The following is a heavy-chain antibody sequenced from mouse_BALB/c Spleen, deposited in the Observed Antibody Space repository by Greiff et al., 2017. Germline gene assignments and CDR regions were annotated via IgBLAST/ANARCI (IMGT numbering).Heavy chain of an antibody. CDR3: ARKGYYSNFDY. J-gene: IGHJ2*01. D-gene: IGHD2-3*01. CDR1: GFNIKDTY. V-gene: IGHV14-3*02. Sequence: VQLQQSGAELVKPGASVKLSCTASGFNIKDTYMHWVKQRPEQGLEWIGRIDPANGNTKYDPKFQGKATITADTSSNTAYLQLSSLTSEDTAVYCCARKGYYSNFDYWGQGTTLTVSS. CDR2: IDPANGNT.